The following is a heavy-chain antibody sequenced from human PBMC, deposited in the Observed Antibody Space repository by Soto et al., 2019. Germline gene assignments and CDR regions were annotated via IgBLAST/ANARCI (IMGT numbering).Heavy chain of an antibody. CDR1: GYTFTSYD. CDR2: MNPNSGNT. J-gene: IGHJ5*02. Sequence: QVQLVQSGAEVKKPGASVKVSCKASGYTFTSYDINWVRQATGQGLEWMGWMNPNSGNTAYAQKFLGRVTMTRNTSTSTAYRERSSLRSEDTAAYDCARERRRRFDPWRQRPRVTGSS. CDR3: ARERRRRFDP. V-gene: IGHV1-8*01.